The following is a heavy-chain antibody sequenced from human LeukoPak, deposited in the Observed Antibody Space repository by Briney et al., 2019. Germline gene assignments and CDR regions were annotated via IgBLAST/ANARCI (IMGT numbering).Heavy chain of an antibody. CDR1: GFTFSSYW. V-gene: IGHV3-7*01. J-gene: IGHJ6*02. CDR2: IKEDGSEK. CDR3: ARAFRPYSSLRMDYYYGMDV. D-gene: IGHD6-6*01. Sequence: GGSLRLSCAASGFTFSSYWMSWVRQAPGKGLEWVGNIKEDGSEKYYVDSVKGRFTISRDNAKNSLYLQMNSLRAGDTAVYYCARAFRPYSSLRMDYYYGMDVWGQGTTVTVSS.